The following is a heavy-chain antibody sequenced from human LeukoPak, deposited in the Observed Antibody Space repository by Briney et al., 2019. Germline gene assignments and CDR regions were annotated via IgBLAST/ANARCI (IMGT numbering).Heavy chain of an antibody. D-gene: IGHD4-11*01. Sequence: SETLSLTCTVSGDSISGYYWTWIRQPPEKGLEWIGYIYSGSINYNPSLKSPLTISVDTSKNQFSLKLSSVTAADTAVYYCARLRGNYFPDYWGQGTLVTVSS. CDR1: GDSISGYY. J-gene: IGHJ4*02. CDR3: ARLRGNYFPDY. V-gene: IGHV4-59*01. CDR2: IYSGSI.